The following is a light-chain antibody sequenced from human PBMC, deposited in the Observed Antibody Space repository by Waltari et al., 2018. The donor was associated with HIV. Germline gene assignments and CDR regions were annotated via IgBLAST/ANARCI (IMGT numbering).Light chain of an antibody. Sequence: QSALTQPRSVSGSPGQSVPISCPGTSSYVGGSNSVSWSQQHPGKAPKLLIYEVSKWPSGVPDRFSGSKSGNTASLTISGLRADDEADYYCCSYGGTYNVFGTGTKVTIL. CDR2: EVS. V-gene: IGLV2-11*01. CDR1: SSYVGGSNS. CDR3: CSYGGTYNV. J-gene: IGLJ1*01.